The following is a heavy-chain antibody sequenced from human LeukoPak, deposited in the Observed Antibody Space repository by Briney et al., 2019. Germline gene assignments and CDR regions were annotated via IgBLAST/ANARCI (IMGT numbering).Heavy chain of an antibody. CDR1: GFTFSRYA. J-gene: IGHJ3*02. Sequence: GGSLRLSCAVSGFTFSRYAMSWVRQAPGKGLEWVSALSSSGGSTYYADSVKGRFTISRDNSKNTLYLQMNSLRAEDTAVYYCAKDRQWLRTDAFDIWGQGTMVTVSS. V-gene: IGHV3-23*01. CDR3: AKDRQWLRTDAFDI. CDR2: LSSSGGST. D-gene: IGHD6-19*01.